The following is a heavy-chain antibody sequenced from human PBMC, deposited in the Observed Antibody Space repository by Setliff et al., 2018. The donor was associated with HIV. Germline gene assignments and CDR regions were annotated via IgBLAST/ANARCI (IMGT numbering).Heavy chain of an antibody. J-gene: IGHJ3*02. V-gene: IGHV3-72*01. Sequence: PGGSLRLSCAASGFTFSDHYMDWVRQAPGEGLEWVGRIRNKPYGYSTEYAASVKGRFTISRDDSENSLYLQMHSLKTEDTAVYYCTRASCTSPACPDDAFDIWGQGTMVTV. CDR2: IRNKPYGYST. CDR1: GFTFSDHY. D-gene: IGHD2-2*01. CDR3: TRASCTSPACPDDAFDI.